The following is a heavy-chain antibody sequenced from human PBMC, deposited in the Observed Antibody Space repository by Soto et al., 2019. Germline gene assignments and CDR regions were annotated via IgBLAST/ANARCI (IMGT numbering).Heavy chain of an antibody. CDR2: IIPMFGTP. CDR1: GGTFSSHG. CDR3: AIGSVVVMGAATGGLIY. V-gene: IGHV1-69*06. Sequence: QVQLVQSGAEVKKPGSSVKVSCKASGGTFSSHGITWVRQAPGQGLEWMGGIIPMFGTPKYAQRFQGRVSITADKSTTTAYMELSSLRSEDTAVYYCAIGSVVVMGAATGGLIYWGQGALVTASS. D-gene: IGHD2-21*01. J-gene: IGHJ4*02.